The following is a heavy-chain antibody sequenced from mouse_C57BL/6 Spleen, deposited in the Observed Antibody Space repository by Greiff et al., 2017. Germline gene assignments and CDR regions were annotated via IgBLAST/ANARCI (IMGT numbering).Heavy chain of an antibody. CDR3: ARYNYGYDEAMDD. Sequence: VQLQQSGAELVKPGASVKLSCTASGFNINDYYMHWVKQRTEQGLEWIGRIDPEDGETKYAPKFQGKATLPADTSSNTAYLQLSSLPSEDTAVYYLARYNYGYDEAMDDWGQGTSVTVSS. J-gene: IGHJ4*01. V-gene: IGHV14-2*01. CDR1: GFNINDYY. D-gene: IGHD2-2*01. CDR2: IDPEDGET.